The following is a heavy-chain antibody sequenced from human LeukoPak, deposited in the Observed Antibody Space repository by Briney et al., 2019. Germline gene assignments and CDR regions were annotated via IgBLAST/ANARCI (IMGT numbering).Heavy chain of an antibody. D-gene: IGHD2-21*02. V-gene: IGHV4-39*01. J-gene: IGHJ4*02. Sequence: SETLSLTCTVSGGSISSSSYYWGWIRQPPGMGLEWIGSIYYSGSTYYNPSLKSRVTISVDTSKNQFSLKLSSVTAADTAVYYCASWVCGGDCSYFDCWGQGTLVTVSS. CDR2: IYYSGST. CDR1: GGSISSSSYY. CDR3: ASWVCGGDCSYFDC.